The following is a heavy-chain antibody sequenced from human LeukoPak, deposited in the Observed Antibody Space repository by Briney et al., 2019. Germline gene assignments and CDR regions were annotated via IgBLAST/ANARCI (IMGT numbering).Heavy chain of an antibody. CDR1: GFTFSDYY. Sequence: GGSLRLSCAASGFTFSDYYMSWIRQAPGKGLEWVSYITGSGDIKSYVDSVKGRFTISRDNAKNSLFLQMNSLRVEDTAVYYCAREWELPRAGGYYFDYWGQGTLVTVSS. CDR3: AREWELPRAGGYYFDY. D-gene: IGHD1-26*01. V-gene: IGHV3-11*04. CDR2: ITGSGDIK. J-gene: IGHJ4*02.